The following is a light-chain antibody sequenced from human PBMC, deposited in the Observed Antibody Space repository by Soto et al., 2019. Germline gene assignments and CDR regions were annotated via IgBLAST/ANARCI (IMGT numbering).Light chain of an antibody. J-gene: IGKJ4*01. CDR1: QPITTSS. Sequence: EIVLTQSPGTLSLSPEERGTLSCRGGQPITTSSLAWYQQRPGQAPRLLIFGTSTRASGTPDRFSGSGSGTVFTLTITRLEPEDFAVYYCQQYGTSPLTFGGGTRLEIK. V-gene: IGKV3-20*01. CDR2: GTS. CDR3: QQYGTSPLT.